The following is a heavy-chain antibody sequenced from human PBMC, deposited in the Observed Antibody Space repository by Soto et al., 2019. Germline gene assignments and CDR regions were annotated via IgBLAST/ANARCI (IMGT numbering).Heavy chain of an antibody. D-gene: IGHD2-15*01. CDR3: AREDSAVVSLDY. CDR1: GYIFTAYS. V-gene: IGHV1-2*02. CDR2: INPNSGDT. J-gene: IGHJ4*02. Sequence: GSVKGSCKASGYIFTAYSMHWVRQAPGQGLEWLGWINPNSGDTIYAQKFQDRVTMTCDTSVSTAYLELSRLSSDDTALYYCAREDSAVVSLDYWGQGTLVTVSS.